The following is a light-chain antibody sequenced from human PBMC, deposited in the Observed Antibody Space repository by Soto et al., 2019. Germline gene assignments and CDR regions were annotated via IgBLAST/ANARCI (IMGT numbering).Light chain of an antibody. CDR1: SSNIGAGYD. CDR3: QSYDSSLSEV. V-gene: IGLV1-40*01. CDR2: XXX. J-gene: IGLJ1*01. Sequence: QAVVTQPPSVSGAPGQRVTISCTGSSSNIGAGYDVHWYQQLPGTAPKLLIXXXXXXXXXXXXXXXGSKSGTSASLAITGXXXXXXXXXYCQSYDSSLSEVFGTGTKLTVL.